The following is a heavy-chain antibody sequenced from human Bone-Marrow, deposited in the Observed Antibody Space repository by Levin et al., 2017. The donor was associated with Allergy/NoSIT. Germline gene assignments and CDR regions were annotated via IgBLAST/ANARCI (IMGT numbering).Heavy chain of an antibody. CDR2: IHESGDT. CDR3: ARGSGGDGDYASTLFDY. Sequence: SETLSLTCAVFGGSISSRNWWTWIRQSPGKGLEWIGEIHESGDTTYNSSLESRVTMSVDTSRNQFSLRLSSVTAAATAVYYCARGSGGDGDYASTLFDYWGQGTLVTVSS. J-gene: IGHJ4*02. D-gene: IGHD4-17*01. CDR1: GGSISSRNW. V-gene: IGHV4-4*02.